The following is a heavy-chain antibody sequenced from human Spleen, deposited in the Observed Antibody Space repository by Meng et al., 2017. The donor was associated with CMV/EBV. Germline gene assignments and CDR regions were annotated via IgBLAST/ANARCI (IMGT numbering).Heavy chain of an antibody. Sequence: AVAGGSISSSNWWSWVRQPPGQGLEWIGEVHHSGSTNYNPSLKSRVTISRDNSKNTLYLQMNSLRAEDTAIYYCAKSLFPDKAYFDYWGQGILVTVSS. CDR2: VHHSGST. CDR3: AKSLFPDKAYFDY. J-gene: IGHJ4*02. V-gene: IGHV4-4*02. D-gene: IGHD2/OR15-2a*01. CDR1: GGSISSSNW.